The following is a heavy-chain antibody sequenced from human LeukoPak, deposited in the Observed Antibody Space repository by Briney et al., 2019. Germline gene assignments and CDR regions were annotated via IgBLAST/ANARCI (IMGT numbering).Heavy chain of an antibody. D-gene: IGHD3-3*01. CDR3: ARQNDFRLDY. CDR1: GYTFSSYW. CDR2: IYPGDSDT. Sequence: GESLKISCKGSGYTFSSYWIGWVRQMPGKGLAWMWIIYPGDSDTRYSPSLQGQVTISVDTSIGTAYLQWSSLKASDTAIYYCARQNDFRLDYWGQGTLVTVSS. J-gene: IGHJ4*02. V-gene: IGHV5-51*01.